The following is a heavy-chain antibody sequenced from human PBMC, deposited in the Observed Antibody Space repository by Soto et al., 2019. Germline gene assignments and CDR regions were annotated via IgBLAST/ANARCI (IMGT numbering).Heavy chain of an antibody. D-gene: IGHD3-3*01. CDR3: ARYDVWSGYSQDH. CDR2: VTAYNDNV. J-gene: IGHJ4*02. V-gene: IGHV1-18*01. Sequence: QIQLVQSGAEVKKPGASVKVSCKVSGYKFTSYGINRVRQAPGQGLEWMGWVTAYNDNVKYAEKCQGRVTMTAETATPTAYMELRDLRPDDTAAFYCARYDVWSGYSQDHWGQGTLVTVAS. CDR1: GYKFTSYG.